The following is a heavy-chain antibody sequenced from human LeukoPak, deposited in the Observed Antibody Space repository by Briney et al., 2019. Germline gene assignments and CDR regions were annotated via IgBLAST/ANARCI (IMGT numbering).Heavy chain of an antibody. Sequence: PSETLSLTCTVSGGSISSYYWSWIRQPPGKGLEWIGYIYYSGSTNYNPSLKSRVTISVDTSKNQFSLKLSSVTAADTAVYYCARGGWPVDTARFDYWGQGTLVTVSS. V-gene: IGHV4-59*12. J-gene: IGHJ4*02. CDR3: ARGGWPVDTARFDY. CDR1: GGSISSYY. D-gene: IGHD5-18*01. CDR2: IYYSGST.